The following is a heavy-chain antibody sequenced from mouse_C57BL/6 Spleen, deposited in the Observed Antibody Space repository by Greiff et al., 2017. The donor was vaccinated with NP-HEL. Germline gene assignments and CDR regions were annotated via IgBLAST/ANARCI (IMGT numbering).Heavy chain of an antibody. CDR3: ARAYYDYDVGAMDY. D-gene: IGHD2-4*01. J-gene: IGHJ4*01. V-gene: IGHV3-6*01. CDR2: ISYDGSN. CDR1: GYSITSGYY. Sequence: EVQLQESGPGLVKPSQSLSLTCSVTGYSITSGYYWHWIRQFPGNKLEWMGYISYDGSNNYNPSLKNRISITRDTSKNQFFLKLNSVTTEDTATYYCARAYYDYDVGAMDYWGQGTSVTVSS.